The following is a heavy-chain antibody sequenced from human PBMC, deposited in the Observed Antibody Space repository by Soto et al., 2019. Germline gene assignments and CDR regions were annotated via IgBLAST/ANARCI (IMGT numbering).Heavy chain of an antibody. CDR1: GGSISSYY. CDR3: ARSDYGDYIDY. Sequence: SETLSLTCTVSGGSISSYYWSWIRQPPGKGLEWIGYIYYSGSTNYNPSLKSRFTISVDTSKNQFSLKLSSVTAADTAVYYCARSDYGDYIDYWGQGTLVTVSS. CDR2: IYYSGST. V-gene: IGHV4-59*01. D-gene: IGHD4-17*01. J-gene: IGHJ4*02.